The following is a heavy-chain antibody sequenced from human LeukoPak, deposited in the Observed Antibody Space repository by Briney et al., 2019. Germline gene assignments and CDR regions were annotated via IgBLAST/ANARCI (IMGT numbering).Heavy chain of an antibody. Sequence: GGSLRLSCVDSGFSVGSNYMSWVRQAPGKGLEWVAFIRYDGSNKYYADSVKGRFTISRDNSKNTLYLQMNSLRAEDTAVYYCANSAAALDDYWGQGTLVTVSS. V-gene: IGHV3-30*02. D-gene: IGHD6-13*01. CDR3: ANSAAALDDY. CDR2: IRYDGSNK. J-gene: IGHJ4*02. CDR1: GFSVGSNY.